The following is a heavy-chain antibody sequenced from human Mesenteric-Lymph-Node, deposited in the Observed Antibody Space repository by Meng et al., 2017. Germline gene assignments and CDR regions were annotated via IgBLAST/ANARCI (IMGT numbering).Heavy chain of an antibody. CDR2: IYHSGST. V-gene: IGHV4-4*02. CDR3: ATQESRDGHNPY. J-gene: IGHJ4*02. D-gene: IGHD5-24*01. CDR1: GGSISSSNW. Sequence: VQLHDAGPGRVTPSGTLSLTCCVSGGSISSSNWWSWVRQPPGKGLEWIGEIYHSGSTNYNPSLKSRVTISVDKSKNQFSLKLSSVTAADTAVYYCATQESRDGHNPYWGQGTLVTVSS.